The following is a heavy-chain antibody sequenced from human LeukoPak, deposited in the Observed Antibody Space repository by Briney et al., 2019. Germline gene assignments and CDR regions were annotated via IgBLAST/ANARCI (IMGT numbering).Heavy chain of an antibody. Sequence: GSLRLSCAASGFTFSDYSMNWVRQTPGKGLEWVASTSSGSSWIYYADSVRGRFTISRDNAKNLLYLQMNSLRVEDTAIYYCARDAGGRTQREGWFDPWGQGTLVTVSS. D-gene: IGHD1-1*01. J-gene: IGHJ5*02. CDR2: TSSGSSWI. CDR1: GFTFSDYS. CDR3: ARDAGGRTQREGWFDP. V-gene: IGHV3-21*06.